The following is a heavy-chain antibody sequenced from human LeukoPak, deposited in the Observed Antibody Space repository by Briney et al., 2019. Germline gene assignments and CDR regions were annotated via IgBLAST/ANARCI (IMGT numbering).Heavy chain of an antibody. CDR3: ARSYVVVAFDI. CDR2: IIPILGIA. D-gene: IGHD2-15*01. Sequence: ASVKVSFKGSGGTFNSYTISWVGQAPGQGGEWMGRIIPILGIANYAQKFQGRVTITAHKSTSTAYMELSSLRSEDTTVYYCARSYVVVAFDIWGQGTMVTVSS. CDR1: GGTFNSYT. V-gene: IGHV1-69*02. J-gene: IGHJ3*02.